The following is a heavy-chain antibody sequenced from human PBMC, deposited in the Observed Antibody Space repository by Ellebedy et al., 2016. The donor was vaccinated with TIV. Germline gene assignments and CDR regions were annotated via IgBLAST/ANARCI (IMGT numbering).Heavy chain of an antibody. Sequence: GESLKISCAASGFTFSSDWMSWVRQAPGKGLEWVSYISPTGNIIHYADSVKGRFTSSRDNARNSLYLQMNSLRAEDTAVYYCARETAWYFDLWGRGTLVTVSS. V-gene: IGHV3-48*04. J-gene: IGHJ2*01. CDR2: ISPTGNII. CDR3: ARETAWYFDL. CDR1: GFTFSSDW.